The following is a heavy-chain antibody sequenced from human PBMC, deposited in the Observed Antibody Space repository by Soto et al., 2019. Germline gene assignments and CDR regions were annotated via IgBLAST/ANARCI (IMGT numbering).Heavy chain of an antibody. CDR3: VRDGSIAAAGSNYYYGMDV. D-gene: IGHD6-13*01. J-gene: IGHJ6*02. Sequence: QVQLVQSGAEVKKPGSSVKVSCKASEGTFSSSAISWVRQAPGQGLEWMGGIIPMSGIGKYAQKFQGRVTITADDSTSTVYMELNRLRSEDTAVYYCVRDGSIAAAGSNYYYGMDVWGQGTTVTVSS. V-gene: IGHV1-69*01. CDR1: EGTFSSSA. CDR2: IIPMSGIG.